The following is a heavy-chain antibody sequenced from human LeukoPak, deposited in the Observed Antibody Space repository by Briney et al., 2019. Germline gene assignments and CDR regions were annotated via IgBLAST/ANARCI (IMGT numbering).Heavy chain of an antibody. Sequence: SETLSLTCAVYGGSFSGYYWSWIRQPPGKGLEWIGEINHSGSTNYNPSRKSRVTISVDTSKNQFSLKLSSVTAADTAVYYCARLCLVRGVIIWPSYYYMDVWGKGTTVTISS. J-gene: IGHJ6*03. V-gene: IGHV4-34*01. CDR1: GGSFSGYY. CDR2: INHSGST. D-gene: IGHD3-10*01. CDR3: ARLCLVRGVIIWPSYYYMDV.